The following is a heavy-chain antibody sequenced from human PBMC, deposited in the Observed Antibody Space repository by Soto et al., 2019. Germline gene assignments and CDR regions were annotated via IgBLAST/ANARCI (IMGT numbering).Heavy chain of an antibody. CDR3: AREAYCSGGSCYEHPTYYYYGMDV. D-gene: IGHD2-15*01. J-gene: IGHJ6*02. V-gene: IGHV4-59*01. CDR1: GCSISSYY. Sequence: AXETLSLTCTVSGCSISSYYWSWIRQPPGKGLDWIGYIYYSGSTNYNPSLKSRVTISVDTSKNQFSLKLSSVTAADTAVYYCAREAYCSGGSCYEHPTYYYYGMDVWGQGTTVTVSS. CDR2: IYYSGST.